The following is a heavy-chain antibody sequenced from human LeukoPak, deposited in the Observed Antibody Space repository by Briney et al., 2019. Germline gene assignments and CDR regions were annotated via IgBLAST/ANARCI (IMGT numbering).Heavy chain of an antibody. J-gene: IGHJ4*02. Sequence: ASVKVSRKASGYTFDNFYIHWVRQAPGQGPEWMGWINGNDGSTKYAQKFQGRVTMTRVTAISTVYMDLSGLRPDDTAIYYCARDEGSTYNQLDYWGQGTLVTVSS. CDR3: ARDEGSTYNQLDY. D-gene: IGHD1-14*01. V-gene: IGHV1-2*02. CDR1: GYTFDNFY. CDR2: INGNDGST.